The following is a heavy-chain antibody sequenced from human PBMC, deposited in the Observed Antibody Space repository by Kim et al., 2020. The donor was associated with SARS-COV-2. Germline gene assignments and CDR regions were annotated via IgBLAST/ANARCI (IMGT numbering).Heavy chain of an antibody. J-gene: IGHJ6*02. CDR3: ARCLDYYYYGMDV. V-gene: IGHV4-39*07. D-gene: IGHD3-16*01. Sequence: YNPSLKSRVTISVDTSKNQFSLKLSSVTAADTAVYYCARCLDYYYYGMDVWGQGTTVTVSS.